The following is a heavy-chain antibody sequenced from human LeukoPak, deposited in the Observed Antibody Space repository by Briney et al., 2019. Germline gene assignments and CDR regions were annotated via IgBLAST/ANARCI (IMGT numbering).Heavy chain of an antibody. CDR1: DYSISSGYY. CDR2: IFRTGST. J-gene: IGHJ4*02. CDR3: ARGPIAARWVDY. V-gene: IGHV4-38-2*02. D-gene: IGHD6-6*01. Sequence: SETLSLTCTVSDYSISSGYYWGWIRQPPGKGLEWIGSIFRTGSTYYNPSLKSRVTISVDTSKNQFSLKLSSVTAADTAVYYCARGPIAARWVDYWGQGTLVTVSS.